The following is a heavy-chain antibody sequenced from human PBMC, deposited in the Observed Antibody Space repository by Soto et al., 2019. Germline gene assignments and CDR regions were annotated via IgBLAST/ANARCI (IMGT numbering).Heavy chain of an antibody. J-gene: IGHJ5*02. CDR3: ARDETYYDFWSGSSPFDP. V-gene: IGHV1-18*01. D-gene: IGHD3-3*01. Sequence: ASVKVSCKASGYTFSDSGITWVRQAPGQGLEWMGWISAYNGNTTYAQQFEGRVTMTTDTSTSTAYMELRSLRSDDTAVYYCARDETYYDFWSGSSPFDPWGQGTLVTVSS. CDR2: ISAYNGNT. CDR1: GYTFSDSG.